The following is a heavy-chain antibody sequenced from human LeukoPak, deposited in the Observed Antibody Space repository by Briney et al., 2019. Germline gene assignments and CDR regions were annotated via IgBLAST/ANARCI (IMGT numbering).Heavy chain of an antibody. CDR2: ISSSSSYI. CDR1: GFTLSNYW. CDR3: AREYYDRTMWFDP. D-gene: IGHD3-22*01. J-gene: IGHJ5*02. Sequence: GGSLRLSCAASGFTLSNYWMNWVRQAPGKGLEWVSSISSSSSYIYYADSVKGRFTISRDNAKNSLYLQMNSLRAEDTAVYYCAREYYDRTMWFDPWGQGTLVTVSS. V-gene: IGHV3-21*01.